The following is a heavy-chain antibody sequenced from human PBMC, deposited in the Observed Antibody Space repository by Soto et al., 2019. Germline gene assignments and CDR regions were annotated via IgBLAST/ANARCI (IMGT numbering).Heavy chain of an antibody. V-gene: IGHV3-23*01. Sequence: LRLSCVASGMTFGSRAMSWVRQAPGEGLEWVSSITDSGGDTKYADSVRGRFTISRDNSKNTLYLQMSSLRAEDSAVYYCARGSKESYPGSRIFDFWGRGTLVTV. J-gene: IGHJ4*02. D-gene: IGHD3-10*01. CDR2: ITDSGGDT. CDR1: GMTFGSRA. CDR3: ARGSKESYPGSRIFDF.